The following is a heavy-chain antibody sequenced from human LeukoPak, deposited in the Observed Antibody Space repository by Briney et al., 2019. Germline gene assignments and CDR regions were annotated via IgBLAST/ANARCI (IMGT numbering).Heavy chain of an antibody. CDR1: GFNFDDYS. CDR2: VNWNRGSI. D-gene: IGHD6-13*01. J-gene: IGHJ6*03. CDR3: ARRRAIAAAAYYYYYYMDV. Sequence: GWSLTLSCVASGFNFDDYSMQWVRQAAGRGLDWVSCVNWNRGSIGYAASVEGRFAISRDNANNTLYLQMNSLRAEDTAVYYCARRRAIAAAAYYYYYYMDVWGKGTTVTISS. V-gene: IGHV3-9*01.